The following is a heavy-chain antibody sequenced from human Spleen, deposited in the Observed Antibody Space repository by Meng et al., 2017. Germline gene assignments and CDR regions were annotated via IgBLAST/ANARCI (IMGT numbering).Heavy chain of an antibody. CDR3: AIDPHAAPPLDY. J-gene: IGHJ4*02. Sequence: QVQLVHSGSELKKPGASVILSCKASGYTFTRYAMYWMRQAPGQGLEWMGYISTNTGNPTYAQGFTGRFVFSLDTSVNTAYLQISSLKAEDTAVYYCAIDPHAAPPLDYWGQGTLVTVSS. D-gene: IGHD2-15*01. V-gene: IGHV7-4-1*02. CDR1: GYTFTRYA. CDR2: ISTNTGNP.